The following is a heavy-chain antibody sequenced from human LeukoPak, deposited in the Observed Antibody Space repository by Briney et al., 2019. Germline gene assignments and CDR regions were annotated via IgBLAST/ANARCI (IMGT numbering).Heavy chain of an antibody. CDR1: GLTVSSNY. J-gene: IGHJ6*02. CDR2: IYSGGST. D-gene: IGHD5-18*01. V-gene: IGHV3-53*01. CDR3: ARVDTAVVGYYYGMDV. Sequence: PGGSLRLSCAASGLTVSSNYMSWVRQAPGKGLEWVSVIYSGGSTHYADSVKGRFTISRDNSKNTLYLQMDTLRAEDTAVYYCARVDTAVVGYYYGMDVWGQGTTVTVSS.